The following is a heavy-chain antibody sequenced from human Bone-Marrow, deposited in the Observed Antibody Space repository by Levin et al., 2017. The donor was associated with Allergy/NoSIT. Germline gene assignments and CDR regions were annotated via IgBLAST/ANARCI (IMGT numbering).Heavy chain of an antibody. CDR3: ARVDYADRGAYFAY. CDR2: ISGYNGNT. CDR1: GYTFSIYG. V-gene: IGHV1-18*01. D-gene: IGHD3-22*01. J-gene: IGHJ4*02. Sequence: VASVKVSCKASGYTFSIYGLSWVRQAPGQGLEWMGWISGYNGNTDYAQKFQGRLTMTTDTSTTTVYMELGSLRTDDTAIYYCARVDYADRGAYFAYWGQGTLVTVSS.